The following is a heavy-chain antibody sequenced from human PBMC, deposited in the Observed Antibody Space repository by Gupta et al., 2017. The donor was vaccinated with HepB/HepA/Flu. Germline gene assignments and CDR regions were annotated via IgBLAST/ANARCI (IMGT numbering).Heavy chain of an antibody. CDR1: GYTLTELS. V-gene: IGHV1-24*01. D-gene: IGHD2-21*02. J-gene: IGHJ4*02. CDR2: FDPEDGKT. Sequence: QVQLVQSGAEVKKPGASVKVSCKVSGYTLTELSMHWVRQAPGKGLEWMGGFDPEDGKTIYAQKFQGRVTMTEDTSTDTAYMELSSLRSEDTAVYYCATVAPYCGGDCYTNFDYWGQGTLVTVSS. CDR3: ATVAPYCGGDCYTNFDY.